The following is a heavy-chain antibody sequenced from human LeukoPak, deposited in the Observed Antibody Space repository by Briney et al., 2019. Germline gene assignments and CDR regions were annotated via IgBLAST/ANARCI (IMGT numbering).Heavy chain of an antibody. CDR1: GGSISSGSYY. CDR2: MYTSGST. J-gene: IGHJ4*02. V-gene: IGHV4-61*02. Sequence: SETLSLTCTVSGGSISSGSYYWSWLRQPAGKGLEWIGRMYTSGSTNYNPSLKSRVTMSVDTSKNQFSLKLSSVTAADTAVYYCAREVTMVRGVTYFDYWGQGTLVTVSS. D-gene: IGHD3-10*01. CDR3: AREVTMVRGVTYFDY.